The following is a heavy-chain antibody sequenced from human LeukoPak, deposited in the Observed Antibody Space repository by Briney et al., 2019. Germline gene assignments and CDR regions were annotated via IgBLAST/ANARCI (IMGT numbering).Heavy chain of an antibody. CDR3: ARVAGSPPYYYMDV. CDR2: IYTSGST. Sequence: PSETLSVTCTVSGVSISSYYWSWIRQPAGKGLGWIGRIYTSGSTNYNPSLKSRVTISVDTSKNQFSLKLSSVTAADTAVYYCARVAGSPPYYYMDVWGKGTTVTISS. V-gene: IGHV4-4*07. CDR1: GVSISSYY. D-gene: IGHD1-26*01. J-gene: IGHJ6*03.